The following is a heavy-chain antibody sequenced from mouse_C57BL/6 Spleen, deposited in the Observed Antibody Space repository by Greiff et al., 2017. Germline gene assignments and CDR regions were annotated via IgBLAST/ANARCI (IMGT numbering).Heavy chain of an antibody. CDR2: IYPRSGNT. CDR3: ARSDYYSNNVYYYAMDY. J-gene: IGHJ4*01. V-gene: IGHV1-81*01. D-gene: IGHD1-1*01. Sequence: QVQLQQSGAELVRPGASVKLSCKASGYTFTSYGIRWVKQRTGQGLEWIGEIYPRSGNTYYNEKFKGKATLTADKSSSTAYMELRSLTSEDSAVYFCARSDYYSNNVYYYAMDYWGQGTSVTVSS. CDR1: GYTFTSYG.